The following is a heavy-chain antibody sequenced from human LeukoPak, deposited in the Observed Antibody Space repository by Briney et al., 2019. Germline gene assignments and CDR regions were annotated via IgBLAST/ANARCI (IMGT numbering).Heavy chain of an antibody. CDR2: IYYSGST. J-gene: IGHJ3*02. CDR3: TFNLGSGSYAFDI. V-gene: IGHV4-59*08. CDR1: GGSISSYY. Sequence: SETLSLTCTVSGGSISSYYWSWIRQPPGKGLEWIGYIYYSGSTNYNPSLKSRVTISVDTSKNQFSLKLSSVTAADTAVYYCTFNLGSGSYAFDIWGQGTMVTVSS. D-gene: IGHD3-10*01.